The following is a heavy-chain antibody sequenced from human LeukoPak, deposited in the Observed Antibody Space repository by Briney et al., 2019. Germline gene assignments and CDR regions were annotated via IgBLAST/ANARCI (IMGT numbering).Heavy chain of an antibody. CDR3: AKATVYYYDSSGYPGYYFDY. J-gene: IGHJ4*02. CDR2: ISSSSSYV. CDR1: GFTFRSYS. Sequence: GGSLRLSCAASGFTFRSYSMNWVRQAPGKGLEWVSSISSSSSYVFYADSVKGRFTISRDNSKNTLSLQMNSLRAEDTAVYYCAKATVYYYDSSGYPGYYFDYWGQGTLVTVSS. D-gene: IGHD3-22*01. V-gene: IGHV3-21*04.